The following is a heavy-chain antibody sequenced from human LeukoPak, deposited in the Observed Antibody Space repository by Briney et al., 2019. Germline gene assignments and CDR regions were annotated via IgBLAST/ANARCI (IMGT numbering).Heavy chain of an antibody. CDR3: ARFRVACSSTSCYYFDY. CDR2: ISAYNGNT. J-gene: IGHJ4*02. V-gene: IGHV1-18*01. D-gene: IGHD2-2*01. Sequence: GASVKVSCKASGYTFSSYGISWVRQAPGQGLEWMGWISAYNGNTNYAQKLQGRVTMTTDTSTSTAYMELRSLRSDDTAVYYCARFRVACSSTSCYYFDYWGQGTLVTVSS. CDR1: GYTFSSYG.